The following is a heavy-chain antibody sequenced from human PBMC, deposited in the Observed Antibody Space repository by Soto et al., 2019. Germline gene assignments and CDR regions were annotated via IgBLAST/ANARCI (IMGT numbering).Heavy chain of an antibody. V-gene: IGHV3-23*01. J-gene: IGHJ4*02. CDR3: VKGFWGDY. Sequence: EVQLLESGGGLVQPGGSLRLSCSASGFTFSSHDMIWVRQAPGKGLEWVSGVSGGGITSYADSEKGRFTISRDKSRNTLYLQMNSLRVEHTAVYYCVKGFWGDYWGQGTLVTVSS. CDR2: VSGGGIT. D-gene: IGHD3-16*01. CDR1: GFTFSSHD.